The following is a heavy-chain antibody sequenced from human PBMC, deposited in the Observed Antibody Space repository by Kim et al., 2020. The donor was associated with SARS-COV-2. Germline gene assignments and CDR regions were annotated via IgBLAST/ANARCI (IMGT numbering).Heavy chain of an antibody. CDR2: DK. J-gene: IGHJ3*02. D-gene: IGHD6-13*01. CDR3: AHRRVFGAFDI. Sequence: DKRYSTSLKSRLTITKDTSKNQVVLTMTNMDPVDTATYYCAHRRVFGAFDIWGQGTMVTVSS. V-gene: IGHV2-5*01.